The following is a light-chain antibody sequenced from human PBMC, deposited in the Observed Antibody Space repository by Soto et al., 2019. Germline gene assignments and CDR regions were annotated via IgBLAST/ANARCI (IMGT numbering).Light chain of an antibody. Sequence: QPVLTQPPSASGTPGQRVTVSCSGSSSNIGTNYVYWYQQLPGTAPKLLIYSTDQRPSGVPDRFSGSNSGTSASLAISGLRSEDEADYYCATWDDSLSGVVFGGGTKLTVL. CDR2: STD. V-gene: IGLV1-47*01. CDR1: SSNIGTNY. CDR3: ATWDDSLSGVV. J-gene: IGLJ2*01.